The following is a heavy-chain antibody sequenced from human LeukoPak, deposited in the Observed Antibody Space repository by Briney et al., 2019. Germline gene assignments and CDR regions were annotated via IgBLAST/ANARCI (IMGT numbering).Heavy chain of an antibody. CDR2: INPNSGDT. J-gene: IGHJ4*02. CDR1: GYTFTGYW. D-gene: IGHD1-26*01. V-gene: IGHV1-2*02. Sequence: GASVKVSCKASGYTFTGYWMHWVRQAPGQGLEWMGWINPNSGDTNYGQKFQGRVTMTRDTSISTAYMELSRLRSDDTAVYYCARVGATAYFDYWGQGTLVTVSS. CDR3: ARVGATAYFDY.